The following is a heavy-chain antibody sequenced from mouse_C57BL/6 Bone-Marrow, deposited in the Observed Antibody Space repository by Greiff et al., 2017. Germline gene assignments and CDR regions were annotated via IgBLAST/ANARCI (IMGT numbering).Heavy chain of an antibody. CDR2: IYPADSET. J-gene: IGHJ2*01. CDR3: ARGSATTVVDLDY. CDR1: GYTFTSYW. Sequence: QVQLQQPGAELVRPGSSVKLSCKASGYTFTSYWMDWVKQRPGQGLEWIGKIYPADSETHYNQKFKDKATLTVDKSSSTAYMQLSSLTSEDSAVYGCARGSATTVVDLDYWGQGTTLTVSS. V-gene: IGHV1-61*01. D-gene: IGHD1-1*01.